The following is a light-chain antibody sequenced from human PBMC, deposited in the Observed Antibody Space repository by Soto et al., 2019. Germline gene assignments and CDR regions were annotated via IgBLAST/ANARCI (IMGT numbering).Light chain of an antibody. Sequence: TGXSSDVGGYNYVSWYQQYPGKAPKLMIYEVTKRPSGVPDRFSGSRSGNTAYLTVSGLQTEDEADYYCSSYAGTNNVFGTGTKVTVL. V-gene: IGLV2-8*01. J-gene: IGLJ1*01. CDR2: EVT. CDR1: SSDVGGYNY. CDR3: SSYAGTNNV.